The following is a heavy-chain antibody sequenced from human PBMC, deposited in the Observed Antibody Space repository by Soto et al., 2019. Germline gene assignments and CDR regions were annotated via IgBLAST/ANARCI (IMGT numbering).Heavy chain of an antibody. D-gene: IGHD3-16*01. V-gene: IGHV3-9*01. CDR2: ISWNSGSI. J-gene: IGHJ4*02. CDR1: VFTFDDYA. CDR3: AKDLGYDYVWGSYYFDY. Sequence: GGSLRLSCAASVFTFDDYAMHGVRKAPGKGLEWVSGISWNSGSIGYADSVKGRFTISRDNAKNSLYLQMNSLRAEDTALYYCAKDLGYDYVWGSYYFDYWGQGTLVTVSS.